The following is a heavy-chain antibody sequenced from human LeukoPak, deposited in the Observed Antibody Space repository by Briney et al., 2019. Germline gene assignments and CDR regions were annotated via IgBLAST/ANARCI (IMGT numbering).Heavy chain of an antibody. Sequence: KPGASVKVSCKASGYTFTGYYMHWVRQAPGQWLEWMGWINPNSGDTNYGQKFQGRVTMTRDTSISTAYMELSRLRSDDTAVYYCARDLILGSSTSHIFDYWGQGTLVTVCS. CDR1: GYTFTGYY. J-gene: IGHJ4*02. CDR3: ARDLILGSSTSHIFDY. CDR2: INPNSGDT. V-gene: IGHV1-2*02. D-gene: IGHD2-2*01.